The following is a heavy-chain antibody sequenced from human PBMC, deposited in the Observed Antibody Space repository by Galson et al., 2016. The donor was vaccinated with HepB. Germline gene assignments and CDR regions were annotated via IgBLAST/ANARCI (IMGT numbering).Heavy chain of an antibody. Sequence: ETLSLTCLVRGGTFNNYFWTWIRQTPGKGLEWIGEINDSGVTKYNPSLRSRVTLSKDTSKNQFSPNLTSLTVADAAMYYCARAPYSSRLYKYFQYWGQGTLVTVSS. V-gene: IGHV4-34*01. CDR3: ARAPYSSRLYKYFQY. J-gene: IGHJ1*01. CDR1: GGTFNNYF. CDR2: INDSGVT. D-gene: IGHD4-11*01.